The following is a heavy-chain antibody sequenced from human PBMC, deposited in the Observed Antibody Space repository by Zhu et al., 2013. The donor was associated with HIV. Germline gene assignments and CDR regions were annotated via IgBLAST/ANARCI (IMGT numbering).Heavy chain of an antibody. CDR2: ISAYNGNT. D-gene: IGHD3-22*01. J-gene: IGHJ3*02. CDR3: ARVRDYYDSPLGAFDI. CDR1: GDTFTKYG. V-gene: IGHV1-18*01. Sequence: QVQLVQSGGEVKKPGASVKVSCKASGDTFTKYGINWVRQAPGQGLEWMGWISAYNGNTNYAQKLQGRVTMTTDTSTSTAYMELRSLRSDDTAVYYCARVRDYYDSPLGAFDIWGQGTMVTVSS.